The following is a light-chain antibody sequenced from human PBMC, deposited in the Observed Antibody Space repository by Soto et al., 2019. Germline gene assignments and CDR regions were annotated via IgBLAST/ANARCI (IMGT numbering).Light chain of an antibody. CDR1: QNLRSS. J-gene: IGKJ5*01. Sequence: VMTQSPATLSVSPGERATLSCRASQNLRSSLAWYQQKPGQAPRLLIYGASTRATGIPARFSGSGSGTEFTLTISRLEPEDFAVYYCQQYGSSPQITFGQGTRLEIK. CDR2: GAS. V-gene: IGKV3-15*01. CDR3: QQYGSSPQIT.